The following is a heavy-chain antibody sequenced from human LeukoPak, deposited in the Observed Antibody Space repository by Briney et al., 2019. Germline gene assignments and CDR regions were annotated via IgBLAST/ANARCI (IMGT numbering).Heavy chain of an antibody. V-gene: IGHV3-74*01. D-gene: IGHD3-22*01. CDR3: AKGQPTYYYDSSGYYKGGYFDY. J-gene: IGHJ4*02. CDR2: INNDGSNT. Sequence: GGSLRLSCAASGFTFSRYWMNWVRQAPGKGLVWVSRINNDGSNTRYADSVKGRFTISRDNAKNTLYLQMNSLRAEDTAVYYCAKGQPTYYYDSSGYYKGGYFDYWGQGTLVTVSS. CDR1: GFTFSRYW.